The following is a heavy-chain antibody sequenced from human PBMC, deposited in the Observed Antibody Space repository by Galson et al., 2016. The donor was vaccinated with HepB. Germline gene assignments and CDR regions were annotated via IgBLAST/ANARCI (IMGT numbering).Heavy chain of an antibody. CDR1: GFTLSSHA. Sequence: SLRLSCAVSGFTLSSHAMHWVRQAPGKGLEWVSVISYDGSNIYYADSVKGRFTISRDNSKNTLYLQMNSLRAEDTAVYYCARGSSRIVGGTPFDYWGQGILVTVSS. V-gene: IGHV3-30-3*01. D-gene: IGHD1-26*01. J-gene: IGHJ4*02. CDR2: ISYDGSNI. CDR3: ARGSSRIVGGTPFDY.